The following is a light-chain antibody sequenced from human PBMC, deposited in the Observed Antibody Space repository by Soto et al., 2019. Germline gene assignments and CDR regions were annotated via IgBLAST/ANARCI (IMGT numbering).Light chain of an antibody. J-gene: IGKJ4*01. Sequence: DIQMTQSPSSLSASVGDRVTIFCRASQGIDNYLAWFQQKPGKAPKCLIYGASSLQSGVPSKFSGSGSGTDFALTITSLQAEDFATYYCQQLRMYPSTFGGGTKVEIK. CDR1: QGIDNY. CDR3: QQLRMYPST. V-gene: IGKV1-16*02. CDR2: GAS.